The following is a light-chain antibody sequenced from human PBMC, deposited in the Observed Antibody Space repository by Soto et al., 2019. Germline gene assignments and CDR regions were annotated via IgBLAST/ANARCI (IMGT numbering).Light chain of an antibody. CDR1: QNLLYSSNNKNY. J-gene: IGKJ1*01. CDR3: QQYYSTLWT. V-gene: IGKV4-1*01. Sequence: DIVMTQSPDSRAVSLGERATINCKSSQNLLYSSNNKNYLAWYQQKPGQPPKLLIYWASTRESGVPDRFSGSGSGTDFTLTISSLQAEDVAVYYCQQYYSTLWTFGQGTKVEI. CDR2: WAS.